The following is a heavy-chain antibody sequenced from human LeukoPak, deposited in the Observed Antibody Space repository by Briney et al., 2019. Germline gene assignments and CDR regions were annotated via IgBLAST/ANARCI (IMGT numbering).Heavy chain of an antibody. Sequence: GGSLRLSCSASGFTFSSYAMHWVRQAPGKGLEYVSAISSNGGSTYYADSVKGRFTISRDNSKNTLYLQMSSLRAEDTAVYYCVKGRAGAGTGYYYGMDVWGQGTTVTVSS. V-gene: IGHV3-64D*09. CDR2: ISSNGGST. CDR3: VKGRAGAGTGYYYGMDV. D-gene: IGHD6-13*01. CDR1: GFTFSSYA. J-gene: IGHJ6*02.